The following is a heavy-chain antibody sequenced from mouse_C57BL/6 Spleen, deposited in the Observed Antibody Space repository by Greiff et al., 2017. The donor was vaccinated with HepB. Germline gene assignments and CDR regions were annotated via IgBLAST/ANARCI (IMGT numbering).Heavy chain of an antibody. CDR3: ARQYYGSRGYAMDY. CDR1: GFTFSDYY. V-gene: IGHV5-12*01. Sequence: DVQLQESGGGLVQPGGSLKLSCAASGFTFSDYYMYWVRQTPEKRLEWVAYISNGGGSTYYPDTVKGRFTISRDNAKNTLYLQMSRLKSEDTAMYYCARQYYGSRGYAMDYWGQGTSVTVSS. CDR2: ISNGGGST. J-gene: IGHJ4*01. D-gene: IGHD1-1*01.